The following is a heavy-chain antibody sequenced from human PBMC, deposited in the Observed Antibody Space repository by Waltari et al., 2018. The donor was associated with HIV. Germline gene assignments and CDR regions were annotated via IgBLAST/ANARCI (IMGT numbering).Heavy chain of an antibody. CDR2: ISISGSTI. V-gene: IGHV3-48*03. J-gene: IGHJ4*02. CDR3: ARGPPFDF. CDR1: GFTFSSFE. Sequence: EVQLGESGGGLVQPGRSLRLSCSASGFTFSSFEWDWGLQAPGKGWGWVSYISISGSTIYYAESVKCRFTISRDNAKSSLYLQMNSLRAEDTALYYCARGPPFDFWGQGTLVTVSS.